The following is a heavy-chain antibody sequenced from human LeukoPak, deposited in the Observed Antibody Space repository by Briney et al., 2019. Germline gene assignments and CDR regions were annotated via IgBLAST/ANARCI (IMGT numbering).Heavy chain of an antibody. D-gene: IGHD3-9*01. CDR1: GFTVSSNY. Sequence: GGSLRLSCAASGFTVSSNYMSWVRQAPGKGLEWVSVIYSGGSTYYADSVKGRFTISRDNSKNTLYLQMNSLRAEDTAVYYCARVYDILTGGCDYWGQGTLVTVSS. J-gene: IGHJ4*02. CDR3: ARVYDILTGGCDY. CDR2: IYSGGST. V-gene: IGHV3-66*01.